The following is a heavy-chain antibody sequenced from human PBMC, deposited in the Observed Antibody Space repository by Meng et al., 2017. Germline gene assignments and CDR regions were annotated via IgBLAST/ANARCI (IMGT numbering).Heavy chain of an antibody. V-gene: IGHV3-11*01. Sequence: VQLVESGGGVVQPGGSLRLSCAASGFTFSDYYMSWIRQAPGKGREWVSYISSSGSTIYYADSVKGRFTISRDNAKNSLYLQMNSLRAEDTAVYYCARDLGIPPDYFDYWGQGTLVTVSS. D-gene: IGHD2-21*01. CDR2: ISSSGSTI. CDR1: GFTFSDYY. CDR3: ARDLGIPPDYFDY. J-gene: IGHJ4*02.